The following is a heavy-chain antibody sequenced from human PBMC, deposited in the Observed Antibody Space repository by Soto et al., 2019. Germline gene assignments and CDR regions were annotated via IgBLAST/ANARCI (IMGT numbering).Heavy chain of an antibody. J-gene: IGHJ6*02. V-gene: IGHV5-51*01. Sequence: GESLKISCKGSGYTFTNYWIGWVRPRPGKGLEWMGIIHPGDSDTRYSPSFQGQVTISVDKSIITTYLQWSSLKATDTAKYFCVSEATDYNYPMDVWGQGTTVTVSS. CDR1: GYTFTNYW. CDR2: IHPGDSDT. CDR3: VSEATDYNYPMDV.